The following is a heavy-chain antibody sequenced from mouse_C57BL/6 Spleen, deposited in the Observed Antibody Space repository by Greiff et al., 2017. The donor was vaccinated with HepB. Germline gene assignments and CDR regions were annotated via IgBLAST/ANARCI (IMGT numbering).Heavy chain of an antibody. CDR2: IYPRSGNT. CDR1: GYTFTSYG. Sequence: QVQLQQSGAELARPGASVKLSCKASGYTFTSYGISWVKQRTGQGLEWIGEIYPRSGNTYYNEKFKGKATLTADKSSSTAYMELRSLTSEYSAVYFCARSRGSSSSYLAYWGQGTLVTVSA. D-gene: IGHD1-1*01. J-gene: IGHJ3*01. V-gene: IGHV1-81*01. CDR3: ARSRGSSSSYLAY.